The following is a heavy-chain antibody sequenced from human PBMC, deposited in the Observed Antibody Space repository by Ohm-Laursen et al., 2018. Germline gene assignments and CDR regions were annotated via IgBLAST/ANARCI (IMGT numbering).Heavy chain of an antibody. Sequence: GASVKVSCKASGYTFTSYDINWVRQATGQGLEWMGWISGNNGNTNYAQKLQGRVTMTTDTSISTAYMELSRLRSDDTAVYYCASLALDVWGQGTTVTVSS. CDR1: GYTFTSYD. V-gene: IGHV1-18*01. J-gene: IGHJ6*02. CDR2: ISGNNGNT. CDR3: ASLALDV. D-gene: IGHD5-12*01.